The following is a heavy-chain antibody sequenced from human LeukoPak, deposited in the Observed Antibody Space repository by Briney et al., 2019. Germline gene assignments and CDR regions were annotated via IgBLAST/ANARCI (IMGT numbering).Heavy chain of an antibody. J-gene: IGHJ4*02. D-gene: IGHD5-24*01. V-gene: IGHV4-30-4*01. Sequence: SQTLSLTCTVSGGSISSGDYCWSWIRQSPGKGLEWIGYSYYSGSTYYNPSLKSRVTISVDTSKNQFSLKLSSVTAADTAVYYCARGRWPPLPTYWGQGTLVTVSS. CDR1: GGSISSGDYC. CDR3: ARGRWPPLPTY. CDR2: SYYSGST.